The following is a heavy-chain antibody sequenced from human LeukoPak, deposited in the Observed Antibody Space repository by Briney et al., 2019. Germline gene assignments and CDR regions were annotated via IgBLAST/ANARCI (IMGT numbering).Heavy chain of an antibody. CDR2: IFLGDSDT. Sequence: GESLKISCQVSGSSFTNYWIGWVRQTPERGLEWMEIIFLGDSDTRYSPSFQGQVTISADKSMSTAFLQWSHLKASDTAMYYCARPNYGAGNYFRGPFDIWGRGTKVTVSA. CDR1: GSSFTNYW. J-gene: IGHJ3*02. CDR3: ARPNYGAGNYFRGPFDI. D-gene: IGHD3-10*01. V-gene: IGHV5-51*01.